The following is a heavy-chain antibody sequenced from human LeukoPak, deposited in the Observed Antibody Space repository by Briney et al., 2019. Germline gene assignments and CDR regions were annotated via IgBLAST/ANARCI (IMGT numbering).Heavy chain of an antibody. CDR2: ISAYNGNT. V-gene: IGHV1-18*01. CDR3: ARVPRLLWFGELLFYFDY. CDR1: GYTFTSYG. Sequence: ASAKVSCKASGYTFTSYGISWVRQAPGQGLEWMGWISAYNGNTNYAQKLQGRVTMTTDTSTSTAYMELRSLRSDDTAVYYCARVPRLLWFGELLFYFDYWGQGTLVTVSS. D-gene: IGHD3-10*01. J-gene: IGHJ4*02.